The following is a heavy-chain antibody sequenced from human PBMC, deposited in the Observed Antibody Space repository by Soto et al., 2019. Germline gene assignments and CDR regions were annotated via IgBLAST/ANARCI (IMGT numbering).Heavy chain of an antibody. Sequence: TLSLTCTVSGDSISSGNKYWSWIRQAPGKGLEWIGYIFSSGTTYYNPSLKSRLTMSLDTSQNQFSLRLASVTDADSAVYYCARVPAPFDYYYAMDVWGQGTTVTVSS. D-gene: IGHD3-16*01. CDR2: IFSSGTT. V-gene: IGHV4-30-4*01. CDR3: ARVPAPFDYYYAMDV. J-gene: IGHJ6*02. CDR1: GDSISSGNKY.